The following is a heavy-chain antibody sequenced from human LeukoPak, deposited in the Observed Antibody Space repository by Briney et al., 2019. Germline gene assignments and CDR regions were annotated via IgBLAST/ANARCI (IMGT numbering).Heavy chain of an antibody. CDR3: ARDIRPGTLGYFYFMDV. D-gene: IGHD3-10*01. Sequence: GGSLRLSCAASGFIFDNYAMHWVRQARGKGLGWISSISWNSDYIVYADSVKGRFTISRGNAENSLYLQMNSLRAEDTALYFCARDIRPGTLGYFYFMDVWGKGTTVTVSS. CDR1: GFIFDNYA. J-gene: IGHJ6*03. CDR2: ISWNSDYI. V-gene: IGHV3-9*01.